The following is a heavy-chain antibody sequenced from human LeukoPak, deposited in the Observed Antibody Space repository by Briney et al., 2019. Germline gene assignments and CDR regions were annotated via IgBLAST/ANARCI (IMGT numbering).Heavy chain of an antibody. V-gene: IGHV1-2*02. CDR1: GYTFTGCY. CDR3: ARDASYDYYYMGV. D-gene: IGHD3-16*01. CDR2: INPNSGGT. Sequence: ASVKVSCKASGYTFTGCYMHWVRQAPGQGLEWMGWINPNSGGTNYAQKFQGRVTMTRDTSISTAYMELSRLRSDDTAVYYCARDASYDYYYMGVWGKRTTVTVSS. J-gene: IGHJ6*03.